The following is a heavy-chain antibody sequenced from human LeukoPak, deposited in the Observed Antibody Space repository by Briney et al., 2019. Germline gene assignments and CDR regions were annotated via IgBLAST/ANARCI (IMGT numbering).Heavy chain of an antibody. CDR3: ARDQSSITIFGVVSDWFDP. J-gene: IGHJ5*02. V-gene: IGHV1-18*01. Sequence: ASVKVSCKASGYTFTNYGISWVRQAPGQGLEWMGWISPYNGKTNYAQKLQGRVTMTTDTSTSTAYMELSSLRSEDTAVYYCARDQSSITIFGVVSDWFDPWGQGTLVTVSS. CDR2: ISPYNGKT. CDR1: GYTFTNYG. D-gene: IGHD3-3*01.